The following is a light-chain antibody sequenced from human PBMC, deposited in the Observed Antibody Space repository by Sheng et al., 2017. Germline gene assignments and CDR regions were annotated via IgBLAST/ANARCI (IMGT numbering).Light chain of an antibody. V-gene: IGLV3-1*01. CDR2: QDN. Sequence: SYELTQPPSLSVSPGQTASITCSGEKLGDRYTSWYQQKAGQSPLLVIYQDNRRPSGIPERFSGSNSGNTASLTISGLQAEDEADYYCCSYAGSSTWVFGGGTKLTVL. CDR1: KLGDRY. CDR3: CSYAGSSTWV. J-gene: IGLJ3*02.